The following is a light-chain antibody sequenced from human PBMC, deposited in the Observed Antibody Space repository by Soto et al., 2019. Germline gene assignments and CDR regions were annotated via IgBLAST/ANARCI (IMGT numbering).Light chain of an antibody. CDR1: QSVDSK. CDR3: QQYYVWNT. V-gene: IGKV3D-15*01. J-gene: IGKJ4*01. CDR2: DAS. Sequence: EIVMTQSPATLSVSPGERAIFSCRASQSVDSKLAWYQQKLGQAPRLLIYDASTRATGIPARFSGSGSWTEFTLTISSLQSEGFAIYYCQQYYVWNTFGGGTKVEIK.